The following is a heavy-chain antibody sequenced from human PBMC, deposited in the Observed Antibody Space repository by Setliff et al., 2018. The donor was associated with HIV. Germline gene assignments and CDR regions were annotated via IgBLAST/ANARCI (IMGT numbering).Heavy chain of an antibody. Sequence: ASVKVSCKASGYNFYDNSINWVRQAPGQGLEWMGWISPYNGNTRYSQKFQGRVTMTTDTSTSTASMEVRGLRSDDTAVSYCARAGAEVISHFDWWGQGTLVTVSS. V-gene: IGHV1-18*01. CDR1: GYNFYDNS. CDR3: ARAGAEVISHFDW. CDR2: ISPYNGNT. J-gene: IGHJ4*02. D-gene: IGHD2-21*01.